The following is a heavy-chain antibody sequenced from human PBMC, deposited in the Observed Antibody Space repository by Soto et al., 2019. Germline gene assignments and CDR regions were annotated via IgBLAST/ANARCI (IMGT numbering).Heavy chain of an antibody. J-gene: IGHJ6*02. CDR2: INTGNGNT. CDR1: GYTFTSYT. Sequence: GASVKVSCKASGYTFTSYTMHWVRQAPGQRLEWMGWINTGNGNTKYSQRFQGRVTMTRDTSAGTAYIELSSLRSEDTAVYYCARVWGSTTYHYYGMDVWGQGTTVTVSS. D-gene: IGHD1-26*01. CDR3: ARVWGSTTYHYYGMDV. V-gene: IGHV1-3*04.